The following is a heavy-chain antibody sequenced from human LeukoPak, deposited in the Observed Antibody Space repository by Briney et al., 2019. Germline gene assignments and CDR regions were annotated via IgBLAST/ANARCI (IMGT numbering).Heavy chain of an antibody. CDR1: GGSISSYY. D-gene: IGHD2-15*01. CDR2: TYYSGST. Sequence: SETLSLTCTVSGGSISSYYWSWIRQPPGKGLEWIGYTYYSGSTNYNPSLKSRVTISVDTSKNQFSLKLSSVTAADTAVYYCARATVADYYFDYWGQGTLVTVSS. J-gene: IGHJ4*02. V-gene: IGHV4-59*01. CDR3: ARATVADYYFDY.